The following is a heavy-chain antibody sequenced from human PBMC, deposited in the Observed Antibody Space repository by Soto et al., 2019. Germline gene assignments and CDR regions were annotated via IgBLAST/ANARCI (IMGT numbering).Heavy chain of an antibody. D-gene: IGHD4-4*01. Sequence: GASVKVSCKASGYTFTGYYMHWVRQAPGQVLEWMGLINPNSGGTNYAQKFQGRVTMTRDTSISTAYMELSRLRSDDTAVYYCVIPEEGLTKYYYYGMDVGSQGTTVTVSS. V-gene: IGHV1-2*02. CDR2: INPNSGGT. CDR3: VIPEEGLTKYYYYGMDV. J-gene: IGHJ6*02. CDR1: GYTFTGYY.